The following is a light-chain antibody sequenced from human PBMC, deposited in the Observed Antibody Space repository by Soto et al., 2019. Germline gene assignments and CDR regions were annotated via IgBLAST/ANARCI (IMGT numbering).Light chain of an antibody. CDR3: QQYNIWPLT. Sequence: EIVMTQFPATLSVSPGERATLSCRASQSVSSNLAWYQQKPGQAPRLLIYSASTGATGIPARFSGSGSGTEFTLTVSSLQSEDFAVYYCQQYNIWPLTFGGGTKVEIK. CDR2: SAS. V-gene: IGKV3-15*01. J-gene: IGKJ4*01. CDR1: QSVSSN.